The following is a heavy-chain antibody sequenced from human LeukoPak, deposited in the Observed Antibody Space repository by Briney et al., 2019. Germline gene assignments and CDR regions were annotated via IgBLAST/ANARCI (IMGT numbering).Heavy chain of an antibody. CDR2: INTDGSST. Sequence: GGSLRLSCAASGFTFSSYWMHWVRQAPGKGLVWVSRINTDGSSTSYADSVKGRFTISRDNAKNTLYLQMNSLRAEDTAVYYCASFYYDFWSGYFFDYWGQGTLVTVSS. CDR1: GFTFSSYW. J-gene: IGHJ4*02. CDR3: ASFYYDFWSGYFFDY. D-gene: IGHD3-3*01. V-gene: IGHV3-74*01.